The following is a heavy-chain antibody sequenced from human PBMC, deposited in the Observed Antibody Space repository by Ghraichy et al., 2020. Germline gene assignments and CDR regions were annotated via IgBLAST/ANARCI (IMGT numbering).Heavy chain of an antibody. Sequence: GGSLRLSCVGSGFSFSSYSMNWVRQSPGKGLEWVSYITSSGRSIFYADSVKGRFTISRYNAKNSLSLQMNRLRDEDTAVYYCARGSRVVRFYYYDGMDVWGQGTTVTVSS. V-gene: IGHV3-48*02. CDR2: ITSSGRSI. D-gene: IGHD4-23*01. J-gene: IGHJ6*02. CDR1: GFSFSSYS. CDR3: ARGSRVVRFYYYDGMDV.